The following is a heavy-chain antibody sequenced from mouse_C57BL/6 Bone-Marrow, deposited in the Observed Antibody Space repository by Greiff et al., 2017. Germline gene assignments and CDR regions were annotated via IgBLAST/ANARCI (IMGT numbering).Heavy chain of an antibody. J-gene: IGHJ2*01. CDR3: ARSRDGSNYFDY. Sequence: VQLQQSGAELARPGASVKLSCKASGYTFTSYGISWVKQRTGQGLEWIGEIYPRSGNTYYNEKFKGKATLTADKSSSTAYMELRSLTSEDSAVYFCARSRDGSNYFDYRGQGTTLTVSS. D-gene: IGHD3-3*01. CDR2: IYPRSGNT. CDR1: GYTFTSYG. V-gene: IGHV1-81*01.